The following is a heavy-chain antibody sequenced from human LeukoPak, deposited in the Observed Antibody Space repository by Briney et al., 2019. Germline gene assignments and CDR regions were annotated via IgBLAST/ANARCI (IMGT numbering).Heavy chain of an antibody. Sequence: GGSLRLSCAASGFTFSSYGMHWVRQAPGKGLEWVAVIWYDGSNKYYADSVKGRFTISRDNSKNTLYLQMNSLRAEDTAVYYCASERRRTKGAFDIWGQGTMVTVSS. D-gene: IGHD1-14*01. J-gene: IGHJ3*02. CDR2: IWYDGSNK. CDR1: GFTFSSYG. V-gene: IGHV3-33*01. CDR3: ASERRRTKGAFDI.